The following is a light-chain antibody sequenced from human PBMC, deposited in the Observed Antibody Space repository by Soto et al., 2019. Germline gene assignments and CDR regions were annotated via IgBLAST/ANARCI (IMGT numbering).Light chain of an antibody. CDR1: QTISTF. CDR2: AAS. Sequence: DIQMTQSPTSLSASVGDRVTITCRASQTISTFLNWYQQEPGKAPKLLIYAASSLLGGVPSRFSGSGSGTAFTLTITSLQPEDFASYYCQQSYSTWCSFGQGTKLEIK. CDR3: QQSYSTWCS. V-gene: IGKV1-39*01. J-gene: IGKJ2*02.